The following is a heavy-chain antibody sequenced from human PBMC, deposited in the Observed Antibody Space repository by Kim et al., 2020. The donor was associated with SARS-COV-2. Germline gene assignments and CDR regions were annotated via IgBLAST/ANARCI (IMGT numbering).Heavy chain of an antibody. CDR2: IYYSGST. V-gene: IGHV4-31*03. J-gene: IGHJ4*02. CDR1: GGSISSGGYY. Sequence: SETLSLTCTVSGGSISSGGYYWSWIRQHPGKGLEWIGYIYYSGSTYYNPSLKSRVTISVDTSKNQFSLKLSSVTAADTAVYYCARGVKSLYFFDYWGQGTLVTVSS. D-gene: IGHD3-9*01. CDR3: ARGVKSLYFFDY.